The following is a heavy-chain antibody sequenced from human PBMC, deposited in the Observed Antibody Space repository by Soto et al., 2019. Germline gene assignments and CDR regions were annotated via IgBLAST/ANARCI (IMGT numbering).Heavy chain of an antibody. J-gene: IGHJ6*03. CDR1: GFTFDDYA. CDR3: AKDMGSGSYTPNYYYMDV. D-gene: IGHD3-10*01. Sequence: GGSLRLSCAASGFTFDDYAMHWVRQAPGKGLEWVSGISWNSGSIGYADSVKGRFTISRDNAKNSLYLQMNSLRAEDTALYYCAKDMGSGSYTPNYYYMDVWGKGTTVTVSS. CDR2: ISWNSGSI. V-gene: IGHV3-9*01.